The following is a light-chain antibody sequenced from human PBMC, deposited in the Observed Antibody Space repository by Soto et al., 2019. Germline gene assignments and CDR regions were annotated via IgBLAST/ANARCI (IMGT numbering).Light chain of an antibody. CDR1: QSVNSN. CDR2: GAS. CDR3: QQYDNWPPYT. Sequence: EIVVTQSPATLSVSPGERATLSCRASQSVNSNLAWYQQKPGQAPRLLIYGASTRATGIPARFSGSGSGTEFTLTISSLQSEDFAVNYCQQYDNWPPYTFGQGTKLEI. V-gene: IGKV3-15*01. J-gene: IGKJ2*01.